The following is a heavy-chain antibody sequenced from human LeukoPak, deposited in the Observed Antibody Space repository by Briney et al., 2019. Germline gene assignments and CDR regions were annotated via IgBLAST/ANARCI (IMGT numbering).Heavy chain of an antibody. CDR3: AKNRDGYDILTGYYY. CDR2: IITSSSYT. D-gene: IGHD3-9*01. CDR1: GFTFSDHY. Sequence: PGGSLRLSCAASGFTFSDHYMSWIRQAPGKGLEWVSYIITSSSYTNYADSVKGRFTISRDNAKNSLYLQMNSLRAEDTAVYYCAKNRDGYDILTGYYYWGQGTLVTVSS. J-gene: IGHJ4*02. V-gene: IGHV3-11*03.